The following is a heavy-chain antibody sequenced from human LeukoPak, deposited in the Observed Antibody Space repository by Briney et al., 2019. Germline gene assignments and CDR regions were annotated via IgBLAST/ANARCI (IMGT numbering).Heavy chain of an antibody. CDR2: INPSSGDS. J-gene: IGHJ4*02. V-gene: IGHV1-2*02. Sequence: GASVKVSCKASGHTFIGCYMHWVRQAPGQGLEWMGWINPSSGDSNYAQKFQGRVTMTRDTSIGTAYMEVSRLRSDDTAVYYCARPIDYGDFRTFFYWGQGTLVTVSS. CDR1: GHTFIGCY. CDR3: ARPIDYGDFRTFFY. D-gene: IGHD4-17*01.